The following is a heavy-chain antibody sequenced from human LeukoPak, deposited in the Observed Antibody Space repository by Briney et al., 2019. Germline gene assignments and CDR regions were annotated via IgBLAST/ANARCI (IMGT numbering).Heavy chain of an antibody. CDR3: ARYPFDGYNYYFDY. J-gene: IGHJ4*02. Sequence: SETLSLTCTVSGGSISSYYWSWIRQPPGKGLEWIGYIYYSGSTNYNPSLKSRVTISVDTSKNQFSLKLSSVTAADTAVYYCARYPFDGYNYYFDYWGQGTLVTVPS. V-gene: IGHV4-59*01. CDR2: IYYSGST. D-gene: IGHD5-24*01. CDR1: GGSISSYY.